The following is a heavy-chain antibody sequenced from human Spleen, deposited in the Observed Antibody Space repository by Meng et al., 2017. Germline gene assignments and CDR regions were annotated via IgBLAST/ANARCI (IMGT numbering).Heavy chain of an antibody. CDR2: INPKSGDT. CDR3: ARGFSGSYRSNFDY. CDR1: GYTFPDYY. V-gene: IGHV1-2*06. Sequence: ASVKVSCKASGYTFPDYYLHWVRRAPGQGLEWMGRINPKSGDTHYAQKFQGRVTITADDSSSTAYMELSSLRSEDTAVYYCARGFSGSYRSNFDYWGQGTLVTVSS. J-gene: IGHJ4*02. D-gene: IGHD1-26*01.